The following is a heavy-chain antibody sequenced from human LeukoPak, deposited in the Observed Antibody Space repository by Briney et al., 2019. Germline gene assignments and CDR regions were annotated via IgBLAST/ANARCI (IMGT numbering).Heavy chain of an antibody. CDR2: MNPNSGNT. CDR3: ARSSVGARRRIDY. D-gene: IGHD1-26*01. CDR1: GYTFTSYD. V-gene: IGHV1-8*01. J-gene: IGHJ4*02. Sequence: GASVKVSCKASGYTFTSYDINWVRQATGQGLEWMGWMNPNSGNTGYAQKFQGRVTMTRSTSINTAYMELNRLTSEDTAVYYRARSSVGARRRIDYWGQGSLVTVSS.